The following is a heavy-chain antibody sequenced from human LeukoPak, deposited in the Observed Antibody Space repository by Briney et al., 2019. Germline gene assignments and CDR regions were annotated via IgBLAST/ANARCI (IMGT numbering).Heavy chain of an antibody. CDR2: IIPIFGTA. J-gene: IGHJ5*02. Sequence: GASVKVSCKASGGTFSSYAISWVRQAPGQGLEWMGGIIPIFGTANYAQKFQGRVTITADESTSTAYMELSSLRSEDTAVYYCARDRAPTRIGFDPWGQGTLVTVSS. CDR1: GGTFSSYA. V-gene: IGHV1-69*13. CDR3: ARDRAPTRIGFDP. D-gene: IGHD2/OR15-2a*01.